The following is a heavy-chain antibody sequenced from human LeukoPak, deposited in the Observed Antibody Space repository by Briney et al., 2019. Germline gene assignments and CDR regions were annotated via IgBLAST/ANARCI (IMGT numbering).Heavy chain of an antibody. CDR3: AKDSEATITPLSAFDI. Sequence: PGGSLRLSCAASGFSFRNYAISWVRQAPGRGLEWVSSISGSGGSTYSADSVKGRFTISRESSNNTLYLQMNSLRADDTAMYYCAKDSEATITPLSAFDIWGQGTMVTVSS. CDR1: GFSFRNYA. D-gene: IGHD4-23*01. CDR2: ISGSGGST. J-gene: IGHJ3*02. V-gene: IGHV3-23*01.